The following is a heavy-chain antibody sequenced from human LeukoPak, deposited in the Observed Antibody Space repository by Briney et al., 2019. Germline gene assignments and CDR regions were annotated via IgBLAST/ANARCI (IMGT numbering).Heavy chain of an antibody. CDR2: IYYSGST. CDR3: ARDHIVATIRAFDI. Sequence: PSQTLCLTCTVSGGSISSGGYYWSWIRQHPGKGLEGIGNIYYSGSTYYNPSLKSRVTISVDTSKNQLSLKLSSVTAADTAVYYCARDHIVATIRAFDIWGQGTMVTVSS. V-gene: IGHV4-31*03. CDR1: GGSISSGGYY. D-gene: IGHD5-12*01. J-gene: IGHJ3*02.